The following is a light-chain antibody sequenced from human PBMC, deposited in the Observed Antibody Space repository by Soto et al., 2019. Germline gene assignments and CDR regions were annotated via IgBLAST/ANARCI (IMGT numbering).Light chain of an antibody. Sequence: ALTQPASVSGSTGQSITISCTGTSSDVGGYNFVSWYQQHPGKAPKLMIYDVTHRPSGVSNRFSGSKSGNTASLTISGLQAEDEADYYCLSYSSSTSPYVLGTGTKVTVL. CDR1: SSDVGGYNF. J-gene: IGLJ1*01. CDR2: DVT. CDR3: LSYSSSTSPYV. V-gene: IGLV2-14*01.